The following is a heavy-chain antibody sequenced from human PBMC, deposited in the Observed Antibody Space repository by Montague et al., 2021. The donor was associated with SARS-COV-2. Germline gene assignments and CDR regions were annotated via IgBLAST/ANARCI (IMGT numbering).Heavy chain of an antibody. D-gene: IGHD5-12*01. CDR3: ARRVRKLLPVATTIGGFDI. J-gene: IGHJ3*02. Sequence: SETLSLTCTVSGGSISSGYYWGWIRQPPGKGLEWIGSIYHSGSTYYNPSLKSRVTISVDTSKNHFSLKLSSVTAADTAVYYCARRVRKLLPVATTIGGFDIWGQGTMVTVSS. V-gene: IGHV4-38-2*02. CDR1: GGSISSGYY. CDR2: IYHSGST.